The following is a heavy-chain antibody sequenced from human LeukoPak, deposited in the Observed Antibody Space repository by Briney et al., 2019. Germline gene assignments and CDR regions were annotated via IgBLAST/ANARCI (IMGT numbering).Heavy chain of an antibody. CDR2: IYYSGST. CDR1: GGSISSGGYY. Sequence: PSETLSLTCTVSGGSISSGGYYWSWIRQHPGKGLEWIGYIYYSGSTYYNPSLKSRVTISVDTSKNQFSLKLSSVTAADTAVYYCARAAYCSSTSCYGWFDPWDQGTLVTVSS. D-gene: IGHD2-2*01. V-gene: IGHV4-31*03. J-gene: IGHJ5*02. CDR3: ARAAYCSSTSCYGWFDP.